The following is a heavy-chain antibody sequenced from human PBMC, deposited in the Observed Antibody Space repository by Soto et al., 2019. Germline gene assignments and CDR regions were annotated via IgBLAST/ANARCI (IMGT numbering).Heavy chain of an antibody. Sequence: QVQLVQSGAEVKKPGSSVKVSCKASGGTFSSYAISWVRLAPGQGLEWMGGIIPIFGTANYAQKFQGRVTITADESTSTAYMELSSLRSEDTAVYYCATVYCSGGSCFGFGFDYWGQGTLVTVSS. CDR2: IIPIFGTA. V-gene: IGHV1-69*12. J-gene: IGHJ4*02. CDR1: GGTFSSYA. D-gene: IGHD2-15*01. CDR3: ATVYCSGGSCFGFGFDY.